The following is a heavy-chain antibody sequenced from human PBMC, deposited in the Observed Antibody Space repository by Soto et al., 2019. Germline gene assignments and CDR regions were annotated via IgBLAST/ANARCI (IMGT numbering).Heavy chain of an antibody. V-gene: IGHV4-34*01. CDR2: INHSGST. CDR1: GGSFSGYY. Sequence: SETLSLTCAVYGGSFSGYYWSWIRQPPGKGLEWIGEINHSGSTDYNPSLKSRVTISVDTSKNQFSLKLSSVTAADTAVYYCATSGGNIAAAGTSWFDPWGQGTLVTVSS. CDR3: ATSGGNIAAAGTSWFDP. J-gene: IGHJ5*02. D-gene: IGHD6-13*01.